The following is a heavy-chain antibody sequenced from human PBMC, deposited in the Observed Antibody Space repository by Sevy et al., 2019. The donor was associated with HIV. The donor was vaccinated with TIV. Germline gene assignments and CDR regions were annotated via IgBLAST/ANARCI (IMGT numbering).Heavy chain of an antibody. J-gene: IGHJ4*02. V-gene: IGHV3-74*01. CDR2: VNSDGTST. Sequence: GGSLRLSCAASGFTFSNYWMHWDRQAPGKGLVWVSRVNSDGTSTTYADSVKGRFTISRDNAKNTLCLQMSSLRAEDTAVYYCVAANSWEDYWGQGTLVTVSS. CDR1: GFTFSNYW. D-gene: IGHD6-13*01. CDR3: VAANSWEDY.